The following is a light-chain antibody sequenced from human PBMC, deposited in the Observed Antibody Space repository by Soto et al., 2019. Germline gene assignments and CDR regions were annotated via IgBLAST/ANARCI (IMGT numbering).Light chain of an antibody. J-gene: IGKJ4*01. CDR1: QSVRNNY. Sequence: ETVLTQSPCTLSLSPGERATLSCRASQSVRNNYLAWYQQKPGQAPRVLIYGASIRATGIPDRFSGSGSETDFTLTISRLEPEDLAVYYCQRYGSSPLTFGGGTKVDIK. V-gene: IGKV3-20*01. CDR2: GAS. CDR3: QRYGSSPLT.